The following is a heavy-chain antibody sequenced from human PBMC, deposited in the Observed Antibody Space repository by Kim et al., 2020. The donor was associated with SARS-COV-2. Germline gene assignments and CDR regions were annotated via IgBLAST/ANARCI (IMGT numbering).Heavy chain of an antibody. V-gene: IGHV1-24*01. J-gene: IGHJ4*02. D-gene: IGHD6-13*01. CDR3: GTQAGYGAGYFDY. Sequence: YAQKFQGRVTMTEDTSTDTAYMELSSLRSEDTAVYYCGTQAGYGAGYFDYWGQGTLVTVSS.